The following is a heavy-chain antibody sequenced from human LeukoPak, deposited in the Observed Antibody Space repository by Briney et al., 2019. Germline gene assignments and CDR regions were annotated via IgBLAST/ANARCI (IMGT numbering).Heavy chain of an antibody. CDR2: ISAYNGNI. J-gene: IGHJ3*02. CDR1: GYTFTSYA. D-gene: IGHD5-18*01. Sequence: GASVKVSCKASGYTFTSYALNWVRQAPGQGLEWMGWISAYNGNINYAQKLQGRVTMTTDTSTSTAYMELRSLRSDDTAVYYCARAKTQYSYGLPDAFDIWGQGTMVTVSS. V-gene: IGHV1-18*01. CDR3: ARAKTQYSYGLPDAFDI.